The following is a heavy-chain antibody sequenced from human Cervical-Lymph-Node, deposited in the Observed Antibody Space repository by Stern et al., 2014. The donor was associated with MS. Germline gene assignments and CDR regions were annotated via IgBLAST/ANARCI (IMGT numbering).Heavy chain of an antibody. CDR2: IIPIFDTT. V-gene: IGHV1-69*01. J-gene: IGHJ4*02. Sequence: VQLVESGAEVKKPGSSVKVSCKASGGTFNSYAISWVRQAPGQGLEWMGGIIPIFDTTNYTQKFQGRVTITADESTTTAYMELSSLRSDDTAVYYCARDRRLGVVVPDYWGQGTLVTVSS. CDR3: ARDRRLGVVVPDY. CDR1: GGTFNSYA. D-gene: IGHD2-2*01.